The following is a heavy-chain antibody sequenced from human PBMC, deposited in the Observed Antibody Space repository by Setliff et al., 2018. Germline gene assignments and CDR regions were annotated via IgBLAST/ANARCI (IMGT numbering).Heavy chain of an antibody. CDR3: ARGRDFWSGYLVY. CDR1: GYTFTSYA. Sequence: EASVKVSCKASGYTFTSYAMNWVRQAPGQGLEWMGVINPSGGSTTYAQRFQGRVTMTRDTSISTAYMELSRLRSDDTAVYYCARGRDFWSGYLVYWGQGTLVTVSS. J-gene: IGHJ4*02. D-gene: IGHD3-3*01. CDR2: INPSGGST. V-gene: IGHV1-46*01.